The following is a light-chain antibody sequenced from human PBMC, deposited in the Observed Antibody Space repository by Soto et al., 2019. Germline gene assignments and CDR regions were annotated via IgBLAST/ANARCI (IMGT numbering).Light chain of an antibody. CDR3: QQAGS. J-gene: IGKJ4*01. CDR2: AAS. Sequence: DIQMTQSPSSLSASVGDRDTITCRASQSISSYLNWYQQKPGKAPKLLIYAASSLQSGVPSRFSGSGSGTDFTLTISSLQPEDSATYYCQQAGSFGGGTKVDI. CDR1: QSISSY. V-gene: IGKV1-39*01.